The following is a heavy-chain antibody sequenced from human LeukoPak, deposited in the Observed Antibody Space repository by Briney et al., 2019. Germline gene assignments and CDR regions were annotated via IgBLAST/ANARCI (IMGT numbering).Heavy chain of an antibody. CDR2: ISTSSSTI. CDR3: AIHAGSGSYFDY. CDR1: GFTFSSYS. Sequence: GGSLRLSCAASGFTFSSYSMNWVRQAPGKGLEWASYISTSSSTIYYADSVKGRFTISRDDAKNSLYLQMNSLRAEDTAVYYCAIHAGSGSYFDYWGQGTLVTVSS. V-gene: IGHV3-48*01. J-gene: IGHJ4*02. D-gene: IGHD3-22*01.